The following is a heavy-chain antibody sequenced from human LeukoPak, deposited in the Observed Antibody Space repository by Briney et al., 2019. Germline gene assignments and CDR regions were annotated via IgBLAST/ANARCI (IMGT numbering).Heavy chain of an antibody. V-gene: IGHV4-34*01. D-gene: IGHD6-13*01. CDR2: INHSGST. CDR1: GESFRDYY. J-gene: IGHJ3*02. CDR3: ARVQQLVLVVVDAFDI. Sequence: KPSETLSLTCAVYGESFRDYYWSWIRQPPGKGLEWIGDINHSGSTNYNPSLKSPVTISVDTSKNQFSLKLSSVTAADTAVYYCARVQQLVLVVVDAFDIWGQGTMVTVSS.